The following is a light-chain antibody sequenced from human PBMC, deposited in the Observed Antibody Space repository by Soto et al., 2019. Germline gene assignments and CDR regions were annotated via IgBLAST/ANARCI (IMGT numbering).Light chain of an antibody. CDR3: QQYDEWPET. V-gene: IGKV3-15*01. J-gene: IGKJ1*01. Sequence: EIVLTQSPGTLSLSPGERATLSCRASQSVGINVAWYQQKPGQAPRLLIYGASSRATGIPGRFSGSGSGTEFTLIISSLQSEDFAVYYCQQYDEWPETFGHGTKVDI. CDR2: GAS. CDR1: QSVGIN.